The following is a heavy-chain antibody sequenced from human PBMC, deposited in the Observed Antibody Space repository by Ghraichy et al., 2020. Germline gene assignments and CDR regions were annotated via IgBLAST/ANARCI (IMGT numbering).Heavy chain of an antibody. CDR1: GFTFSSYR. Sequence: GESLNICCEASGFTFSSYRMNWVRQAPGKGLEWVSYISSNSGTIYYADSVRGRFTISRDNAKNSLYLQMNSLRDEDTAVYYCARASPNTYYYDSSGYHFDYWGQGTLVTVSS. D-gene: IGHD3-22*01. CDR2: ISSNSGTI. V-gene: IGHV3-48*02. J-gene: IGHJ4*02. CDR3: ARASPNTYYYDSSGYHFDY.